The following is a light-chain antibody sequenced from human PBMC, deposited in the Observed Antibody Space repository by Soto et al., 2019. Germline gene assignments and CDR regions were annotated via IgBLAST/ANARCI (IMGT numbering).Light chain of an antibody. CDR2: EVS. J-gene: IGLJ2*01. Sequence: QSALTQPASVSGSPGQSITISCTGTSSGIGDYDYVSWYQQHPGKAPKTLIYEVSIRPSGISNRFSGSKSGNPAYLTISGLQLEDEADYYCSSYSFSSMGLFGGGTNVPVL. V-gene: IGLV2-14*01. CDR1: SSGIGDYDY. CDR3: SSYSFSSMGL.